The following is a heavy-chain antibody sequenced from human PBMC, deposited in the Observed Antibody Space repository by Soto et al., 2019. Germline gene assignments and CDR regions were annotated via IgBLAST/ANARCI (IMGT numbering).Heavy chain of an antibody. CDR1: GGSISSGGYY. V-gene: IGHV4-31*03. D-gene: IGHD3-9*01. Sequence: SETLSLTCTVSGGSISSGGYYWSWIRQHPGKGLEWIGYIYYSGSTYYNPSLKSRVTISVDTSKNQFSLKLSAVTAADTAVYYCARDRVLRYFDWLLSDGMDVWGQETTVTVSS. CDR2: IYYSGST. CDR3: ARDRVLRYFDWLLSDGMDV. J-gene: IGHJ6*02.